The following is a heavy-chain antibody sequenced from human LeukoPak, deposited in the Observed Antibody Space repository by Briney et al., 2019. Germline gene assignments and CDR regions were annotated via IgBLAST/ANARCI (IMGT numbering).Heavy chain of an antibody. CDR1: GFTFSSYS. CDR2: ISSGGLAT. Sequence: GGSLRLSCAASGFTFSSYSMSWVRQAPGKGLEWVSSISSGGLATYYADSVKGRFTISRDNAKNTLYLQMDSLRVEDTAVYYCARAPLEIVGIDYWGQGTLVTVSS. CDR3: ARAPLEIVGIDY. D-gene: IGHD1-26*01. J-gene: IGHJ4*02. V-gene: IGHV3-23*01.